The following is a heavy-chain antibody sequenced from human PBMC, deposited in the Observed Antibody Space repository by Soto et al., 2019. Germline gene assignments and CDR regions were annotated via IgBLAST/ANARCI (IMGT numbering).Heavy chain of an antibody. D-gene: IGHD2-2*01. J-gene: IGHJ5*02. Sequence: QVQLVQSGAEVKKPGSSVKVSCKASGGTFSSYAISWVRQAPGLGLEWIGGIIPIFGTANYAQKFQGRVTITADESTSTAYMELSSVRSEETAVYYCARATGEDIVVVPAPFDPWGQGTLVTVSS. CDR3: ARATGEDIVVVPAPFDP. V-gene: IGHV1-69*01. CDR2: IIPIFGTA. CDR1: GGTFSSYA.